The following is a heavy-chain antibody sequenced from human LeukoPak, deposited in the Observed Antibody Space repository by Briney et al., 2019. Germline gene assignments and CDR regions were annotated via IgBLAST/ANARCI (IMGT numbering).Heavy chain of an antibody. J-gene: IGHJ6*03. CDR3: AKYYGDDPDYYYYMDV. CDR2: IGTGGDT. CDR1: GFTFSTSD. V-gene: IGHV3-13*01. D-gene: IGHD4-17*01. Sequence: GGSLRLSCAASGFTFSTSDMHWVRQVTGKGLEWVSAIGTGGDTYYPGSVKGRFTISRDNSKNTLYLQMNSLRAEDTAVYYCAKYYGDDPDYYYYMDVWGKGTTVTISS.